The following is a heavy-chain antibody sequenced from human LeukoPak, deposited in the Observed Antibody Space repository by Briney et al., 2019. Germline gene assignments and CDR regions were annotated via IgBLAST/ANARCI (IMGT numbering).Heavy chain of an antibody. CDR2: IYYSGST. J-gene: IGHJ3*02. V-gene: IGHV4-59*01. CDR1: GGSISSYY. CDR3: ARVGPRYYDYADAFDI. D-gene: IGHD5-12*01. Sequence: SETLCLTCTVSGGSISSYYWSWIRQPPGKGLEWIGYIYYSGSTNYNPSLKSRVTISVDTSKNQFSLKLSSVTAADTAVYYCARVGPRYYDYADAFDIWGQGTMVTVSS.